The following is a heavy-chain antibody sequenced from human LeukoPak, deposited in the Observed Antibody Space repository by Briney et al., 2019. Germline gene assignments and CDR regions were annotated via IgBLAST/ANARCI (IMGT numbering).Heavy chain of an antibody. CDR3: AKDREPIGDRGRSSWYRIGGSFDH. CDR2: ISGSGGST. D-gene: IGHD6-13*01. V-gene: IGHV3-23*01. J-gene: IGHJ5*02. CDR1: GFTFSSYA. Sequence: QAGGSLRLSCAASGFTFSSYAMSWVRHAPGKGLEWVSAISGSGGSTYYADSVKGRFTISRDNSKNTLYLQMNSLRAEDTAVYYCAKDREPIGDRGRSSWYRIGGSFDHWGQGTLVTVSS.